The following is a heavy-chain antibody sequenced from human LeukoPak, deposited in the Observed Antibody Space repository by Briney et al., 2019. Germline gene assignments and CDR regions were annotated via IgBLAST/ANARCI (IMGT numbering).Heavy chain of an antibody. J-gene: IGHJ6*02. CDR3: AREGSGWPPRHYYYYGMDV. CDR1: GGSISNYY. Sequence: SETLSLTCTVSGGSISNYYWSWIRQPAGKGLEWIGRIYTSGSTNYNPSLKSRVTMSVDTSKNQFSLKLSSVTAADTAVYYCAREGSGWPPRHYYYYGMDVWGQGTTVTVSS. CDR2: IYTSGST. V-gene: IGHV4-4*07. D-gene: IGHD6-19*01.